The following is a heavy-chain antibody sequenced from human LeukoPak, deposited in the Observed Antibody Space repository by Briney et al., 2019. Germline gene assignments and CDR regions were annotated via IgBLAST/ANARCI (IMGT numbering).Heavy chain of an antibody. CDR2: ISGSGGST. CDR3: AKDLHYYVAMDV. Sequence: GGSLRLSCAAFGSTFGSSALGWVGRAPGKGLGGVSAISGSGGSTYYADSVKGRFAISRDNSKSTLFLQMNSLRAEDTALYYCAKDLHYYVAMDVWGQGTAVTVSS. V-gene: IGHV3-23*01. CDR1: GSTFGSSA. J-gene: IGHJ6*02. D-gene: IGHD3-10*02.